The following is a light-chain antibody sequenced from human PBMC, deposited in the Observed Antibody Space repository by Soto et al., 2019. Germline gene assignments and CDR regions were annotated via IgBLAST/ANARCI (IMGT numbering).Light chain of an antibody. CDR1: QSVSSY. CDR3: QQRSNWPRT. Sequence: EIVLTQSPATLSFSPGERATLSFRASQSVSSYLAWYQQKPGQAPRLLIYDASNRATGIPARFSGSGSGTDFTLTISSLEPEDFAVYYCQQRSNWPRTFGQGTKVDNK. V-gene: IGKV3-11*01. J-gene: IGKJ1*01. CDR2: DAS.